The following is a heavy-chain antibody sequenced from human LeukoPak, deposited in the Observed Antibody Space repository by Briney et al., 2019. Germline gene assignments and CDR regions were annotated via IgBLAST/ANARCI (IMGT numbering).Heavy chain of an antibody. CDR2: INHNGNVN. CDR3: ARGGGLDV. D-gene: IGHD3-16*01. Sequence: TGGSLRLSCVASGFIFRDYTMNWVRQTPGKGLEWVASINHNGNVNYYVDSVKGRFTISRDNAKNSLYLQMSNLRAEDTAVYFCARGGGLDVWGQGATVTVSS. J-gene: IGHJ6*02. CDR1: GFIFRDYT. V-gene: IGHV3-7*03.